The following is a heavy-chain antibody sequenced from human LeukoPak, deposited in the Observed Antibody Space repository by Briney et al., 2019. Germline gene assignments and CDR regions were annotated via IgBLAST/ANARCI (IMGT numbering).Heavy chain of an antibody. CDR3: ASSGAVVITPFDY. CDR2: ISAYNGNT. CDR1: GYTFTGYY. V-gene: IGHV1-18*04. Sequence: WASVKVSCKASGYTFTGYYMHWVRQAPGQGLEWMGWISAYNGNTNYAQKFQGRVTIIADESTSTAYMELSSLRSEDTAVYYCASSGAVVITPFDYWGQGTLVTVSS. J-gene: IGHJ4*02. D-gene: IGHD3-22*01.